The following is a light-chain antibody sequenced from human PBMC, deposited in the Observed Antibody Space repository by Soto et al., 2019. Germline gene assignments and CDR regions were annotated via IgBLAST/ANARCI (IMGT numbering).Light chain of an antibody. V-gene: IGKV1-33*01. CDR2: DAS. CDR1: QDISNY. J-gene: IGKJ4*01. Sequence: DIQMTQSPSSLSASVGDRVTITCQASQDISNYLNWYQQKPGKAPQLLIYDASTLETGVPSRFRGSRSATDFTFTISRLQPEDIATYYCQQYDNLQLTFGGGTKVEIK. CDR3: QQYDNLQLT.